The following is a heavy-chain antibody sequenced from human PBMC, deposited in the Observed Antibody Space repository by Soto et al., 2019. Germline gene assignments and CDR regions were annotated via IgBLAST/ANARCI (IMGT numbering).Heavy chain of an antibody. CDR1: GFTFSTYA. CDR2: ISDSGGFT. Sequence: LRLSCAASGFTFSTYAMSWVRQAPGKGLEWVSTISDSGGFTYNADSVRGRFTISRDNSKNTLFLQMNSLRAEDTAVYYCARDPGYSSIWSNWFDPWGQGALVTVSS. V-gene: IGHV3-23*01. J-gene: IGHJ5*02. CDR3: ARDPGYSSIWSNWFDP. D-gene: IGHD6-13*01.